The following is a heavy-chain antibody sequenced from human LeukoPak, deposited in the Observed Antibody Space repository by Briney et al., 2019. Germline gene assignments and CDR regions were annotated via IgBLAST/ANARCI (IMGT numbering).Heavy chain of an antibody. CDR2: IIPIFGTA. V-gene: IGHV1-69*13. CDR1: GGTFSSYA. J-gene: IGHJ6*04. Sequence: ASVKVSCKASGGTFSSYAISWVRQAPGQGLEWMGGIIPIFGTANYAQKFQGRVTITADESTSTAYMELSSLRSEDTAVHYCARNAVPDRPFSGMDVWGKGTTVTVSS. D-gene: IGHD2-2*01. CDR3: ARNAVPDRPFSGMDV.